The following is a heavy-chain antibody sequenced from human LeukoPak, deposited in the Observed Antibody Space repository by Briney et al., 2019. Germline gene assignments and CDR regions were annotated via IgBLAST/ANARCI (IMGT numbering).Heavy chain of an antibody. CDR3: ARWHNYCDILLGYHRYFDY. V-gene: IGHV1-69*01. D-gene: IGHD3-9*01. CDR2: IIPIFGTA. CDR1: GGTFSSYA. Sequence: SVKVSCKASGGTFSSYAISWVRQAPGQGLEWMGGIIPIFGTANYAQKFQGRVTITADESTSTAYMELSSLRSEDTAVYYCARWHNYCDILLGYHRYFDYWGQGTLVTVSS. J-gene: IGHJ4*02.